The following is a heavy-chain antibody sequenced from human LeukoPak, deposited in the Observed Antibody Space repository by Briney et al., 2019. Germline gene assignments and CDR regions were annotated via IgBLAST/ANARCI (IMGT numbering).Heavy chain of an antibody. D-gene: IGHD3-22*01. CDR3: AREWPYYYDRSAYRGFFDY. Sequence: GGSLRLSCAASGFTFSSYAMHWVRQAPGKGLEWVAVISYDGSNKYYADSVKGRFTISRDNSKNTLYLQMNSLRDEDTAVYYCAREWPYYYDRSAYRGFFDYWGQGTLVTVSS. V-gene: IGHV3-30*14. J-gene: IGHJ4*02. CDR2: ISYDGSNK. CDR1: GFTFSSYA.